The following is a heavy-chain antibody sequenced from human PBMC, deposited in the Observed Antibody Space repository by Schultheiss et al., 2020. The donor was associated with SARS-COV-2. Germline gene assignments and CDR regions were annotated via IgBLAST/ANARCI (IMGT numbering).Heavy chain of an antibody. CDR3: ARAGGYYYDSSGLDY. V-gene: IGHV1-18*04. D-gene: IGHD3-22*01. Sequence: ASVKVSCKASGYTFTDYYMHWVRQAPGQGLEWMGWISAYNGNTNYAQKLQGRVTMTTDTSTSTAYMELRSLRSDDTAVYYCARAGGYYYDSSGLDYWGQGTLVTVSS. J-gene: IGHJ4*02. CDR2: ISAYNGNT. CDR1: GYTFTDYY.